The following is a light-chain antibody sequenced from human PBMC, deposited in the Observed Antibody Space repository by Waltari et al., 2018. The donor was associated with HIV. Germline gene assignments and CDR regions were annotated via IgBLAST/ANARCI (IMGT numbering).Light chain of an antibody. CDR2: WAS. CDR1: QSVLYNSNSKNY. Sequence: DIVLTQSPDSLAVSLGERATINCKASQSVLYNSNSKNYLSWYQQRPGQPPKLLIYWASTRESGVPDRFIGSASGTDFTLTISGLQAEDVAVYYCHQYYTTPWAFGQGTKVEIK. J-gene: IGKJ1*01. V-gene: IGKV4-1*01. CDR3: HQYYTTPWA.